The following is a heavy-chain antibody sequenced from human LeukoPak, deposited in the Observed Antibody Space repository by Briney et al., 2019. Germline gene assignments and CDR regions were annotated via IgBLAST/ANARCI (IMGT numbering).Heavy chain of an antibody. CDR1: GFTFSSYA. D-gene: IGHD6-13*01. Sequence: GGSLRLSCAASGFTFSSYAMSWVRQAPGKGLEWVSDISGSGGSTYYADSVKGRFTISRDNSKNTLYLQMNSLRAEDTAVYYCATTGYSSRNYWGQGTLVTVSS. J-gene: IGHJ4*02. V-gene: IGHV3-23*01. CDR3: ATTGYSSRNY. CDR2: ISGSGGST.